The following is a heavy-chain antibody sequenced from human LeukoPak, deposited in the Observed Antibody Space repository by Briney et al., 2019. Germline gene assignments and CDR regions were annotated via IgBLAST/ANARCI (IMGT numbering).Heavy chain of an antibody. CDR3: ARHGSYYDFWSGYYSFDY. Sequence: SETLSLTCAVYGGSFSGYYWSWIRQPPGKGLEWIGEINHSGSTNYNPSLKSRVTISVDTSKNQFSLKLSSVTAADTAVYYCARHGSYYDFWSGYYSFDYWGQGTLVTVSS. V-gene: IGHV4-34*01. J-gene: IGHJ4*02. CDR1: GGSFSGYY. D-gene: IGHD3-3*01. CDR2: INHSGST.